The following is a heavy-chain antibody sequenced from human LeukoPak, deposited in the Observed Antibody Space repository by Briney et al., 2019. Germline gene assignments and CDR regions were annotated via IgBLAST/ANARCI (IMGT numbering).Heavy chain of an antibody. Sequence: PSETLSLTCAVYGGSFSGYYWSWIRQPPGKGLEWVSAIAGSGGNTNYADSVKGRFTISRDNSKNTLYLQMNSLRAEDTAVYYCAKGHYDGGFYYYFDYWGQGTLVTVSS. CDR2: IAGSGGNT. D-gene: IGHD3-3*01. CDR3: AKGHYDGGFYYYFDY. CDR1: GGSFSGYY. J-gene: IGHJ4*02. V-gene: IGHV3-23*01.